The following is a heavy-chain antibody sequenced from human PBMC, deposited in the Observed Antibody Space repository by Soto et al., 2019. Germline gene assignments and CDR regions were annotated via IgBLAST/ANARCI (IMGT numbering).Heavy chain of an antibody. J-gene: IGHJ2*01. CDR1: SGSISSGDYF. Sequence: QVQLQESGPGLVKPSQTLSLTCTVSSGSISSGDYFWSWIRQPPGKGLEWIGYIHYSGNTEYNPSLKSRVTISLDTSKNQFSLKLSSVTVADTAVYYCARVGHYTRDFDLWGRGTLVTVSS. V-gene: IGHV4-30-4*01. D-gene: IGHD2-2*01. CDR3: ARVGHYTRDFDL. CDR2: IHYSGNT.